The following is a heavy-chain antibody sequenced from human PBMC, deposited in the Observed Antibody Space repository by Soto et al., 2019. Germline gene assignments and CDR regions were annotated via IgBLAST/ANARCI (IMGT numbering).Heavy chain of an antibody. CDR3: ARDVSGLLGRDCSSTGCYAYYYYYYMDV. CDR2: ISAYNGNT. J-gene: IGHJ6*03. Sequence: ASVKVSCKVSGYTFPSSGISWGRQAPRQGTERIGWISAYNGNTNYAQKLQGRVTMTTDTSTSTAYMELRSLRSDDTAVYYCARDVSGLLGRDCSSTGCYAYYYYYYMDVWGKGTTVTVSS. V-gene: IGHV1-18*01. CDR1: GYTFPSSG. D-gene: IGHD2-2*01.